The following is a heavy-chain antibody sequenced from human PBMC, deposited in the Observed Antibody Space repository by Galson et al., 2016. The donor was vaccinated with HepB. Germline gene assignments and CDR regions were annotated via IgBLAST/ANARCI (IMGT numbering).Heavy chain of an antibody. Sequence: SLRLSCAVSGFSFRSYAIDWVRQAPGKGLEWVGIISYDGNKEYYGDSVKGRFTISRDNSKNTAYLQMDSLGPEDTAIYYCARDRAGPGDILGVWGQGTTVTVSS. D-gene: IGHD3-9*01. CDR3: ARDRAGPGDILGV. CDR2: ISYDGNKE. J-gene: IGHJ6*02. CDR1: GFSFRSYA. V-gene: IGHV3-30-3*01.